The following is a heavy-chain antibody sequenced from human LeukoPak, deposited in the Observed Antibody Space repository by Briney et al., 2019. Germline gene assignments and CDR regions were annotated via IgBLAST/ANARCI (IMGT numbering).Heavy chain of an antibody. CDR3: TRGGSADPFEH. CDR2: INFSGNT. J-gene: IGHJ4*02. Sequence: SETPSLTCTISSGSIGSFYWSWIRQPPGKGLEWIGYINFSGNTNYNSALKSRVTISIDTSKNQFSLKLNSVTAADTAVYYCTRGGSADPFEHWGQGTLVTVSS. D-gene: IGHD1-26*01. V-gene: IGHV4-59*08. CDR1: SGSIGSFY.